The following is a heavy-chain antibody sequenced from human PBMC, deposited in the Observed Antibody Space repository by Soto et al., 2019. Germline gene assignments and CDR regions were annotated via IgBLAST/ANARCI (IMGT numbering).Heavy chain of an antibody. Sequence: QVQLQESGPGLLKPLQTLSLTCGVSSGSIRSDLYYWNWIRQHPGKGLEWIGYIYYSGTTYYNPSLKSRLTISIDRSKNQFSLRLSSVTAADTAVYYCARGTSVTGAFDVWGQGTTFTVSS. J-gene: IGHJ3*01. CDR2: IYYSGTT. D-gene: IGHD1-1*01. CDR1: SGSIRSDLYY. V-gene: IGHV4-31*11. CDR3: ARGTSVTGAFDV.